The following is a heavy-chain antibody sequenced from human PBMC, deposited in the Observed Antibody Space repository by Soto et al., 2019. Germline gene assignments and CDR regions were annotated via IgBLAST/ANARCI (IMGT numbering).Heavy chain of an antibody. J-gene: IGHJ4*02. D-gene: IGHD2-21*01. V-gene: IGHV4-34*02. CDR2: VTHSGST. CDR1: GGSLRGSY. Sequence: QVHLQQWGAGLLKPSETLSLTCGVYGGSLRGSYWSWIRQPPGKALEWLGKVTHSGSTTFNPSLKSRVSVSLDTSDNQFSLKINSVTAADTAVYYCARGHIPVYGPVPDYFDSWGQGTLVTVSS. CDR3: ARGHIPVYGPVPDYFDS.